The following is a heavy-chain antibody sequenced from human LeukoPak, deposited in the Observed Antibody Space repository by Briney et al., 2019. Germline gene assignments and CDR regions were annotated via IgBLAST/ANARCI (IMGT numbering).Heavy chain of an antibody. D-gene: IGHD5-12*01. J-gene: IGHJ4*02. CDR1: GFIFSNYA. V-gene: IGHV3-23*01. CDR3: AKGAYDYVEIGYFDH. Sequence: GGSLRLSCAPSGFIFSNYAMRWVRQAPGKGLEWVSLIIASSGSTVYADSEKGRFTISRDNFKNTLYLQMNSLRAEDTAVYYCAKGAYDYVEIGYFDHWGQGTLVTVSS. CDR2: IIASSGST.